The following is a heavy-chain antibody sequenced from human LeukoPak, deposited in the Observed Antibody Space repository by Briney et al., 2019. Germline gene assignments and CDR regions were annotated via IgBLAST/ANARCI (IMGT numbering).Heavy chain of an antibody. CDR3: ARGKSNMVRGVIGYYYYMDV. D-gene: IGHD3-10*01. Sequence: PSETLSLTCAVYGGSFSGYYWSWLRQPPGKGLEWIGEINHSGSTNYNPSLKSRVTISVDTSKNQFSLKLSSVTAADTAVYYCARGKSNMVRGVIGYYYYMDVWGKGTTVTVSS. V-gene: IGHV4-34*01. J-gene: IGHJ6*03. CDR2: INHSGST. CDR1: GGSFSGYY.